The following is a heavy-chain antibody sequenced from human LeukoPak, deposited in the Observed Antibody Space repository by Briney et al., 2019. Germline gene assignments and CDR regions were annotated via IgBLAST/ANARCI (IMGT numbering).Heavy chain of an antibody. V-gene: IGHV3-7*05. D-gene: IGHD6-19*01. Sequence: GGSLRLSCAASGFTFSNYWMNWVRQVPGKGLEWLANINQDGSLKYYVDSVKGRFTISRDNAKNSLYLQMNSLRAEDTAVYYCARGMAVAANWFDPWGQGTLVTVSS. CDR1: GFTFSNYW. CDR3: ARGMAVAANWFDP. CDR2: INQDGSLK. J-gene: IGHJ5*02.